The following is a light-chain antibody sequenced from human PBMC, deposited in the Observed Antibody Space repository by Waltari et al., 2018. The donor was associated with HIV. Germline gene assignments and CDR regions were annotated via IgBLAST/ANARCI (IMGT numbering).Light chain of an antibody. Sequence: DIQMTQFPSTLSASVGDRVTIPCRASQTIDRWLAWYQQKPGKAPRLLMYKASTLQSGVPYRFSGSGSGTEFTLTISSLQPDDFATYYCQQYNSYPRTFGQGTKVEIK. CDR3: QQYNSYPRT. V-gene: IGKV1-5*03. J-gene: IGKJ1*01. CDR2: KAS. CDR1: QTIDRW.